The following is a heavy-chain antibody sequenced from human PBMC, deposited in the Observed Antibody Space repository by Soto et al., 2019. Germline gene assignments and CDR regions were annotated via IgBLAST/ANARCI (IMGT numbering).Heavy chain of an antibody. V-gene: IGHV3-30-3*01. D-gene: IGHD5-12*01. CDR3: ARVGYSGYDSDYYYGMDV. Sequence: QVQLVESGGGVVQPGRSLRLSCAASGFTFSSYAMHWVRQAPGKGLEWVAVISYDGSNKYYADSVKGRFTISRDNSKNTLYLQMNSLIAEDTAVYYCARVGYSGYDSDYYYGMDVWGQGTTVTVSS. CDR2: ISYDGSNK. J-gene: IGHJ6*02. CDR1: GFTFSSYA.